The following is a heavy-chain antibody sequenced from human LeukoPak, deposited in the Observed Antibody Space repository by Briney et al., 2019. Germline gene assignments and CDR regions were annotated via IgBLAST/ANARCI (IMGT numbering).Heavy chain of an antibody. CDR3: AKDLYDSSSYIQYYFDR. CDR2: FSGSGNST. D-gene: IGHD3-22*01. J-gene: IGHJ4*02. Sequence: PGGSLRLSCAASGFTFSSYAMSWVRQAPGKELEWVSAFSGSGNSTYYADSVKGRFTISRDNSKNTLYLQVNSLRAEDTAVYYCAKDLYDSSSYIQYYFDRWGQGTLVTVSS. V-gene: IGHV3-23*01. CDR1: GFTFSSYA.